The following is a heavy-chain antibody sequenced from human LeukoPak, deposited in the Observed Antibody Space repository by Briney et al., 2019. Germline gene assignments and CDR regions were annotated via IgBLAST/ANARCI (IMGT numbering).Heavy chain of an antibody. CDR3: ARGVRTGVGATDY. CDR1: GYTFSNYH. V-gene: IGHV1-46*01. D-gene: IGHD1-26*01. Sequence: GASVKVSCKASGYTFSNYHMHWVRQAPGQGLEWVGIINPRGDGTSYAQKFQGRVTVTRDTSTSTLYMDLSSLRSEDTAVYYCARGVRTGVGATDYWGQGTLVTVSS. CDR2: INPRGDGT. J-gene: IGHJ4*02.